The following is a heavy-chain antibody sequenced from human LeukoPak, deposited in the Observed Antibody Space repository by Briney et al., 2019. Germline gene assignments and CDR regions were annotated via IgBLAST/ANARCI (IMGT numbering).Heavy chain of an antibody. J-gene: IGHJ4*02. CDR3: ARDKRHSYGKYFDP. CDR1: GDTLGTYY. D-gene: IGHD5-18*01. CDR2: ISLGNT. V-gene: IGHV4-59*12. Sequence: SKTLSLTCSLSGDTLGTYYWNWIRQTPGRGLEWIGHISLGNTEYNPSLKSRVTISVDTSKNEFYLRLTSVTAADTALYFCARDKRHSYGKYFDPWSQGTLVSVSS.